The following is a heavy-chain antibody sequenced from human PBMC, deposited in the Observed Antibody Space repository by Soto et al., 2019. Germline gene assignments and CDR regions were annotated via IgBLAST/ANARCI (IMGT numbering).Heavy chain of an antibody. CDR2: IYYTGSA. J-gene: IGHJ4*02. Sequence: QVQLQESGPGLLKPSQTLSLTCNVSGGSISGGDHYWSWIRQPPGKGLEWIGYIYYTGSAYYNPSLETRVTISVDASQNQFSLRLTSVTVADTAVYYCARGWTATVGNDVDYWGQGTLVTVSS. CDR1: GGSISGGDHY. V-gene: IGHV4-30-4*01. D-gene: IGHD1-1*01. CDR3: ARGWTATVGNDVDY.